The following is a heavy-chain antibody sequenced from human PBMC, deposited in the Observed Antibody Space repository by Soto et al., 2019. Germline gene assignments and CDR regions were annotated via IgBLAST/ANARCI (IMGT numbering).Heavy chain of an antibody. D-gene: IGHD1-26*01. CDR1: GGTFSSYV. Sequence: QLEQSGAEVPKPCSSVKGSCKFSGGTFSSYVIIWEGQAPGQGLEGMGGIIPVSGTENYAQKLHGRVTISAVEATNTAYMELSSVTLDETAVYYCATVDRSVSRVGWLDPWGEVTLVTVSS. CDR3: ATVDRSVSRVGWLDP. J-gene: IGHJ5*02. V-gene: IGHV1-69*01. CDR2: IIPVSGTE.